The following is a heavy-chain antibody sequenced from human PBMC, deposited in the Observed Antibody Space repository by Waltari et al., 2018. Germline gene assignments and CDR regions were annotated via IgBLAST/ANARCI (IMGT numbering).Heavy chain of an antibody. Sequence: QVQLQQRGTGLLKTSRTLSLTCDVSGGSFSDYCWTWIRQVPGKGLEWIGEIAHRASTSYPPSLRGRITSSLDTSKNQFSLRLNSVTAADTAVYYCARGRRESVWVGELLYYHYYGMDVWGQGTTVSVSS. J-gene: IGHJ6*02. V-gene: IGHV4-34*02. D-gene: IGHD3-10*01. CDR2: IAHRAST. CDR3: ARGRRESVWVGELLYYHYYGMDV. CDR1: GGSFSDYC.